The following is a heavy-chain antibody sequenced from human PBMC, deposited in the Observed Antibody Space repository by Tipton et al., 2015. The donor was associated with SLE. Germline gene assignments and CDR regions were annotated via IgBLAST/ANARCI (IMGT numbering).Heavy chain of an antibody. CDR3: ASLPFWYYYYGMDV. Sequence: TLSLTCTVSGGSISSGGYYWSWIRQHPGKGLEWIGYIYYSGSTYYNPSLKSRVTISVDTSKNQFSLKLSSVTAADTAVYYCASLPFWYYYYGMDVWGQGTTVTVSS. J-gene: IGHJ6*02. CDR1: GGSISSGGYY. CDR2: IYYSGST. D-gene: IGHD3-3*01. V-gene: IGHV4-31*03.